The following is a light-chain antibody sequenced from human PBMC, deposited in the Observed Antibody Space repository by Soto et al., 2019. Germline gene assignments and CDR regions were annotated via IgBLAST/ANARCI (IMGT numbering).Light chain of an antibody. CDR1: QSVSSSS. CDR2: YTS. CDR3: QQYVSPPLT. Sequence: EIVLTQSPGTLSLSPGERATLSCRASQSVSSSSLAWYQQKPGQAPRLRIYYTSSRATGIPDRFSGRGSGTDFTLTIIRLEPEDFAVYHCQQYVSPPLTCGRGTKVDIK. V-gene: IGKV3-20*01. J-gene: IGKJ4*01.